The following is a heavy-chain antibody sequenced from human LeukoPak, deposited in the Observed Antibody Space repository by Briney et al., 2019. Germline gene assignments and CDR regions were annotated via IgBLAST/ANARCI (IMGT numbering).Heavy chain of an antibody. CDR3: ARAVVVVVAARGPSAFDI. CDR1: GGSISSYNW. Sequence: PSETLPLTCGVSGGSISSYNWWSWVRQPPGKGLEWIGEINHSGSTNYNPSLKSRVTISVDTSKNQFSLKLSSVTAADTAVYYCARAVVVVVAARGPSAFDIWGQGTMVTVSS. V-gene: IGHV4-4*02. D-gene: IGHD2-15*01. CDR2: INHSGST. J-gene: IGHJ3*02.